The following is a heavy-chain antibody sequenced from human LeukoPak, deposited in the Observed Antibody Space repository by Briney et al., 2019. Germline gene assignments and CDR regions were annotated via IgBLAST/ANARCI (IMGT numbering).Heavy chain of an antibody. CDR3: ASKRWLQTYYFDY. D-gene: IGHD5-24*01. Sequence: SETLSLTCTVSGGSISSYYWSWIRQPPGKGLEWIGYIYYSGSTNYNPSLKSRVTISVDTSKNQFSLKLSSVTAADTAVYYCASKRWLQTYYFDYWGQGILVSVSS. J-gene: IGHJ4*02. CDR2: IYYSGST. CDR1: GGSISSYY. V-gene: IGHV4-59*08.